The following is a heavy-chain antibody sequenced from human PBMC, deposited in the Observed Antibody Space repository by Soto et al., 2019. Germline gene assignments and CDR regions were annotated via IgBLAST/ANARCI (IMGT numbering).Heavy chain of an antibody. CDR2: ISAYNGNT. V-gene: IGHV1-18*01. CDR3: VRNSPPVDY. J-gene: IGHJ4*02. Sequence: QVQLVQSGAEVKKPGASVKVSCKASGYTFTNYAISWVRQAPGQGLEWMGWISAYNGNTNYAQKLRGRVTMTTDTPTSTPYMELRRLRPHDTAVYYCVRNSPPVDYWAQETLFTVPS. CDR1: GYTFTNYA.